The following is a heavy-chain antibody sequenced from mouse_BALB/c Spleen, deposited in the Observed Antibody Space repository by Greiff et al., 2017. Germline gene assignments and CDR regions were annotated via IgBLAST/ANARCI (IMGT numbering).Heavy chain of an antibody. V-gene: IGHV5-4*02. J-gene: IGHJ4*01. D-gene: IGHD2-3*01. CDR1: GFTFSDYY. CDR3: ARDKKGLIYDGYYGDAMDY. CDR2: ISDGGSYT. Sequence: DVMLVESGGGLVKPGGSLKLSCAASGFTFSDYYMYWVRQTPEKRLEWVATISDGGSYTYYPDSVKGRFTISRDNAKNNLYLQMSSLKSEDTAMYYCARDKKGLIYDGYYGDAMDYWGQGTSVTVSS.